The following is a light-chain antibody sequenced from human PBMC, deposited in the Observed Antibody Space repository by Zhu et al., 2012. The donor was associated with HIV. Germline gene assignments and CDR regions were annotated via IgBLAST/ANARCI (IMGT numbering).Light chain of an antibody. J-gene: IGKJ2*01. Sequence: ETVLTQSPGTLSLSPGEGVTPSCRASQTVYSNYLAWYQQKRGQAPRLIMYGTSARASGIPDRFSGSGSRTDFTLTISSLEPEDFAVYYCQQYGAFPRTFGQGTKVEI. CDR2: GTS. CDR1: QTVYSNY. V-gene: IGKV3-20*01. CDR3: QQYGAFPRT.